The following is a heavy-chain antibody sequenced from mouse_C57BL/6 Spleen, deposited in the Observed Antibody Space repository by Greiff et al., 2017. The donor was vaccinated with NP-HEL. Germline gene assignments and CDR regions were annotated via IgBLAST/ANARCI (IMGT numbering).Heavy chain of an antibody. V-gene: IGHV5-16*01. Sequence: EVKLVESEGGLVQPGSSMKLSCTASGFTFSDYYMAWVRQVPEKGLEWVANINYDGSSTYYLDSLKSRFIISRDNAKNILYLQMSSLKSEDTATYYCAREAGYSFDYWGQVTTLTVSS. CDR1: GFTFSDYY. D-gene: IGHD2-3*01. CDR2: INYDGSST. J-gene: IGHJ2*01. CDR3: AREAGYSFDY.